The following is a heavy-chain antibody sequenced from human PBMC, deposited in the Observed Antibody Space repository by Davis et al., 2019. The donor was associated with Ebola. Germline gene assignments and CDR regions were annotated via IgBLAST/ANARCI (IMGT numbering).Heavy chain of an antibody. J-gene: IGHJ3*02. Sequence: GGSLRLSCAASGFTFSGSPMHWVRQASGKGLEWVGRIRSKANSYATAYAASVKGRFTISRDDSKNTAYLQMNSLKTEDTAVYYCAREPPPHAFDIWGQGTMVTVSS. CDR2: IRSKANSYAT. V-gene: IGHV3-73*01. CDR3: AREPPPHAFDI. D-gene: IGHD1-14*01. CDR1: GFTFSGSP.